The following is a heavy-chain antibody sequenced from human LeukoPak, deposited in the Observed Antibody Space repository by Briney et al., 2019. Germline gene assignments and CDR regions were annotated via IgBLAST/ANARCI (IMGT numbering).Heavy chain of an antibody. CDR3: ARDIEYYYDSSGYYLDY. J-gene: IGHJ4*02. CDR2: ISSSSSYI. Sequence: GGSLRLSCAASGFTFSSYSMNWVRQAPGEGLEWVSSISSSSSYIYYADSVKGRFTISRDNAKNSLYLQMNSLRAEDTAVYYCARDIEYYYDSSGYYLDYWGQGTLVTVSS. CDR1: GFTFSSYS. D-gene: IGHD3-22*01. V-gene: IGHV3-21*01.